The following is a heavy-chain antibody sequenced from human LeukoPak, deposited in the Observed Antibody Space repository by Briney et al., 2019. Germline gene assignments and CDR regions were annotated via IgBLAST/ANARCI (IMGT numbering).Heavy chain of an antibody. D-gene: IGHD6-6*01. J-gene: IGHJ3*02. Sequence: PGGSLRLSCAASGSTFSSYAMSWVRQAPGKGLEWVSAISGSGGSTYYADSVKGRFTISRDNSKNTLYLQMNSLRAEDTAVYYCARDNGSSDAFDIWGQGTMVTVSS. CDR3: ARDNGSSDAFDI. CDR2: ISGSGGST. CDR1: GSTFSSYA. V-gene: IGHV3-23*01.